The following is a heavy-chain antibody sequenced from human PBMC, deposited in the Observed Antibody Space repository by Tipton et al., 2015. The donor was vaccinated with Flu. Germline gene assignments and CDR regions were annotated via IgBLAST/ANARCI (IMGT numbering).Heavy chain of an antibody. D-gene: IGHD5-12*01. CDR1: GYFFTSYW. J-gene: IGHJ3*01. Sequence: QSGAEVKKPGESLMISCKTSGYFFTSYWIAWVRQVPGKGLEWMGMIHPDASDTRYSPSFQGHVSMSADKSIRTAYLHMSSLKASDTAMYYCARRIVATIWAFDGWGQGTMVSVSS. V-gene: IGHV5-51*03. CDR3: ARRIVATIWAFDG. CDR2: IHPDASDT.